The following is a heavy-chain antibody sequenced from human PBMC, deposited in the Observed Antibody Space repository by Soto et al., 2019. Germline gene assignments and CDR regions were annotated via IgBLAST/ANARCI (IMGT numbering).Heavy chain of an antibody. Sequence: PSETLSLTCTVSGRSISSYYWSWIRQPPGKGLEWIGYIYYSGSTNYNPSLKSRVTISVDTSKNQFSLKLSSVTAADTAVYYCARDLRYCSSTSCYDSNWFDPWRQGTLVTVSS. CDR2: IYYSGST. CDR3: ARDLRYCSSTSCYDSNWFDP. V-gene: IGHV4-59*01. CDR1: GRSISSYY. D-gene: IGHD2-2*01. J-gene: IGHJ5*02.